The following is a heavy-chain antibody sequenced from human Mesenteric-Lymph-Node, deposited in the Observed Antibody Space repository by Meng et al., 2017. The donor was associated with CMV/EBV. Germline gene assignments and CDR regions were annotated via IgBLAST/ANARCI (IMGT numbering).Heavy chain of an antibody. CDR3: AKDLGTTVFGEA. CDR1: GFTFNSYD. D-gene: IGHD3-3*01. CDR2: IQFEGTEK. V-gene: IGHV3-30*02. Sequence: GESLKISCAASGFTFNSYDMNWVRQAPGKGLEWVAFIQFEGTEKYYTESVEGRFTVSRDNSKNTLYLQMNTLRPEDTAVYYCAKDLGTTVFGEAWGQGTLVTVSS. J-gene: IGHJ4*02.